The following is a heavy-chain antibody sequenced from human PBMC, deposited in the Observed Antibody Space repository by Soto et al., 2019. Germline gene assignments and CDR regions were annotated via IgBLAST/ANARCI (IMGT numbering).Heavy chain of an antibody. CDR1: GFTFSSYA. CDR3: AREIRSGYYKYWYFDL. J-gene: IGHJ2*01. V-gene: IGHV3-30-3*01. D-gene: IGHD3-3*01. Sequence: GGSLRLSCAASGFTFSSYAMHWVRQAPGKGLEWVAVISYDGSNKYYADSVKGRFTISRDNSKNTLYLQMNSLISDDTAVYYCAREIRSGYYKYWYFDLWGRGTLVTVSS. CDR2: ISYDGSNK.